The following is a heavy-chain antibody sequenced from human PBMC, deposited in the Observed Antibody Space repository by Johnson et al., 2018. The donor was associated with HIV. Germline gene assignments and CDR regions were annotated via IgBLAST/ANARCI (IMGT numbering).Heavy chain of an antibody. CDR3: ATARDGYNYNWGAFDI. D-gene: IGHD5-24*01. V-gene: IGHV3-11*04. J-gene: IGHJ3*02. CDR1: RFTFSDYY. CDR2: ISSSGGTI. Sequence: QVQLVESGGGLVKPGGSLRLSCAASRFTFSDYYMSWIRQTPGKGLEWVSYISSSGGTIYYADSVKGRFSISRDNAKNSLYLQMNSLRAADTAVYYCATARDGYNYNWGAFDIWGQGTMVTVSS.